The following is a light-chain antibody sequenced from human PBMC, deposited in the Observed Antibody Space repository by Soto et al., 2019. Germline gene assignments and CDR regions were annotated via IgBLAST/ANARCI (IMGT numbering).Light chain of an antibody. J-gene: IGLJ1*01. CDR3: CSYAGSSTSV. V-gene: IGLV2-23*02. CDR2: EVS. CDR1: SSDVGSYNL. Sequence: QSALTQPASVSGSPGQSITISCTGTSSDVGSYNLVSWYQQHPGKAPKLMMYEVSQRPSGVSNRFSGSKSGNTASLTISGLQAEDEADYYCCSYAGSSTSVFGTGTKVTVL.